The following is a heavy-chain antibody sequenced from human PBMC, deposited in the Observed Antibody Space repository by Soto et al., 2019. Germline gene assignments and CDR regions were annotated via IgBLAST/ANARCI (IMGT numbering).Heavy chain of an antibody. CDR3: ARVSVVVPAATHYYYGMDV. Sequence: QVQLVQSGAEVKKPGSSVKVSCKASGGTFSSYAISWVRQAPGQGLEWMGGIIPIFGTANYAQKFQGRVKITADESTSTAYMELSSLRSEDTAVYYCARVSVVVPAATHYYYGMDVWGQGTTVTVSS. J-gene: IGHJ6*02. CDR1: GGTFSSYA. D-gene: IGHD2-2*01. CDR2: IIPIFGTA. V-gene: IGHV1-69*01.